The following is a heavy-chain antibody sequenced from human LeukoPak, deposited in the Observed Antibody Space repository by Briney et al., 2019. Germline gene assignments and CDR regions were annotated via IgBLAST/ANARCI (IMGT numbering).Heavy chain of an antibody. CDR1: GFTFSSYD. CDR3: ARDYDGYGDAFDI. CDR2: INWNGGST. Sequence: GGSLRLSCAASGFTFSSYDMSWVRQAPGKGLEWVSGINWNGGSTGYADSVKGRFTISRDNAKNSLYLQMNSLRAEDTALYHCARDYDGYGDAFDIWGQGTMVTVSS. V-gene: IGHV3-20*01. D-gene: IGHD5-18*01. J-gene: IGHJ3*02.